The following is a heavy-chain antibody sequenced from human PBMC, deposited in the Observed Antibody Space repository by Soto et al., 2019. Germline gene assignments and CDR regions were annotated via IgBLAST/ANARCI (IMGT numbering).Heavy chain of an antibody. Sequence: PSETLSLTCTVSGGSISSGDYYWSWIRQPPGKGLEWIVYIYYSGSTYYNPSLKSRVTISVDTSKNQFSLKLSSVTAADTAVYYWARGGGARGPSNYWFDPWGQGTLVTVSS. CDR3: ARGGGARGPSNYWFDP. CDR2: IYYSGST. CDR1: GGSISSGDYY. J-gene: IGHJ5*02. V-gene: IGHV4-30-4*01. D-gene: IGHD3-10*01.